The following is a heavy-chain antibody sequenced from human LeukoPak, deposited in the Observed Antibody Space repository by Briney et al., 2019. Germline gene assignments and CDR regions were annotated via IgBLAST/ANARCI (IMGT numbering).Heavy chain of an antibody. D-gene: IGHD6-13*01. Sequence: PSETLSLTCTVSGGSISSSSYYWGWIRQPPGKGLEWIGSIYYSGSTYYNPSLKSRVTISVDTSKNQFSLKLSSVTAADTAVYYCARYSGIAAWKAGDWFDPWGQGTLVTVSS. J-gene: IGHJ5*02. CDR1: GGSISSSSYY. CDR3: ARYSGIAAWKAGDWFDP. V-gene: IGHV4-39*07. CDR2: IYYSGST.